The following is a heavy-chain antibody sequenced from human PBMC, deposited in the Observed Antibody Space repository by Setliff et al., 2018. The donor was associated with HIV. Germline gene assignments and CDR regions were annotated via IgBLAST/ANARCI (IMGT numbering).Heavy chain of an antibody. J-gene: IGHJ4*01. D-gene: IGHD2-15*01. CDR3: ARRILRSAFDF. CDR1: GGSFSTYY. CDR2: VNHSGGT. Sequence: SETLSLTCAVYGGSFSTYYWSWIRQSPGKRLEWLGEVNHSGGTNYNPSLKRRLIIPSDASKNQFSLRLKSVTAADTAVYFCARRILRSAFDFWGHGTLVTVSS. V-gene: IGHV4-34*01.